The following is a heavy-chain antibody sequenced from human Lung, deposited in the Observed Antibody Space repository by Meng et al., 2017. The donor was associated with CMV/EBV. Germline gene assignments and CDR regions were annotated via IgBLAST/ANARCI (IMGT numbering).Heavy chain of an antibody. CDR3: ARLGAYYDRYFFDS. D-gene: IGHD3-22*01. J-gene: IGHJ4*02. CDR1: GASISTNHW. CDR2: IYQSGST. V-gene: IGHV4-4*02. Sequence: QLQLQESGPGLVKPSGTLSLICAVSGASISTNHWWGWVRQSPGKGLECIGEIYQSGSTNYNPSLKSRVTISVDKSKNQFSLKLSSLTAADTAVYYCARLGAYYDRYFFDSWGQGTLVTVSS.